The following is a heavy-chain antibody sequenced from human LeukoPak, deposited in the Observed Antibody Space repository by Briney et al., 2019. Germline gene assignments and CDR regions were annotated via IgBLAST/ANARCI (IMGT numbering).Heavy chain of an antibody. CDR2: INPNSGGT. V-gene: IGHV1-2*02. D-gene: IGHD2-2*01. CDR3: AREGDPYMVVVPDATGY. CDR1: GYTFTGYY. Sequence: ASVKVSCKASGYTFTGYYMHWVRQAPGQGLEWMGWINPNSGGTNYAQKFQGRVTMTRDTSISTAYMELSRLRPDDTAVYYCAREGDPYMVVVPDATGYCGQGTLVTVSS. J-gene: IGHJ4*02.